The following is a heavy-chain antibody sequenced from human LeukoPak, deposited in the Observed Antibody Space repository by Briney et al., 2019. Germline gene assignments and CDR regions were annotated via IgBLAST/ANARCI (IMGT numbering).Heavy chain of an antibody. V-gene: IGHV2-5*01. D-gene: IGHD3-9*01. J-gene: IGHJ4*02. Sequence: ESGPTLVNPTQTLTLTCTFSGFSLSTSGVGVGWIRQPPGKALEWLALIYWNDDTRYSPSLMSRLTITKDTSKNQVVLTMTNMDPVDTATYYCAHMALNYDILTGYYPLFDYWGQETLVTVSS. CDR3: AHMALNYDILTGYYPLFDY. CDR2: IYWNDDT. CDR1: GFSLSTSGVG.